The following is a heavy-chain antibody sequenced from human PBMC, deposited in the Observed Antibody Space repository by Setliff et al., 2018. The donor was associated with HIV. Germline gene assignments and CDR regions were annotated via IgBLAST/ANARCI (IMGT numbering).Heavy chain of an antibody. D-gene: IGHD3-3*01. Sequence: SETLSLTCTVSGGSISSGSYYWGWIRQSPGKGLEWIGSIYYSGSTQYNPSLKSRVTISVDTSKNQFSLKVNSVTAADTAVYYCARGITIFGVVIMGYYYYVDVWGKGTTVTVSS. J-gene: IGHJ6*03. CDR2: IYYSGST. V-gene: IGHV4-39*07. CDR3: ARGITIFGVVIMGYYYYVDV. CDR1: GGSISSGSYY.